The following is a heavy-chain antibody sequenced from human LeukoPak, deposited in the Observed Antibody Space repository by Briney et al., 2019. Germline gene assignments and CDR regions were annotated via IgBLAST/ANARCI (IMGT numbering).Heavy chain of an antibody. D-gene: IGHD3-10*01. Sequence: SETLSLTCTVSGDSISNFYWSWIRQPAGKGLEWIGRIYTSGSTNYNPSLKSRVTMSVDTSKNQFSLKLSSVTAADTAVYYCARIVDTMVRGVTRRRWFDPWGQGTLVTVSS. J-gene: IGHJ5*02. CDR2: IYTSGST. CDR3: ARIVDTMVRGVTRRRWFDP. V-gene: IGHV4-4*07. CDR1: GDSISNFY.